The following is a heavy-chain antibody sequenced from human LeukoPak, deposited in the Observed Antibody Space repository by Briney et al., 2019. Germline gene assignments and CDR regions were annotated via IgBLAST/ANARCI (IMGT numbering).Heavy chain of an antibody. V-gene: IGHV3-49*03. Sequence: GGSLTLSCTASGFTFGDYAMSWFRQAPGKGMEWVGFIRSKAYGGTTEYAASVKGRFTISRDDSKSIAYLQMNRLKTEDTAVYYCTRAGVRGVPPDVWGQGTTVTVSS. CDR3: TRAGVRGVPPDV. D-gene: IGHD3-10*01. J-gene: IGHJ6*02. CDR2: IRSKAYGGTT. CDR1: GFTFGDYA.